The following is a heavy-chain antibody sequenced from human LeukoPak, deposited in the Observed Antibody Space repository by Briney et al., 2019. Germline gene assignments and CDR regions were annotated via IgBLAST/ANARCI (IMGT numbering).Heavy chain of an antibody. CDR2: IYTSGST. D-gene: IGHD3-22*01. CDR1: GGSISSGSYY. V-gene: IGHV4-61*02. Sequence: PSETLSLTCTVSGGSISSGSYYWSWIRQPAGKGLEWIGRIYTSGSTNYNPSLKSRVTMSVDTSKNQFSLKLSSVTAADTAVYYCASSRGVGYYDSSAAGVFDYWGQGTLVTVSS. CDR3: ASSRGVGYYDSSAAGVFDY. J-gene: IGHJ4*02.